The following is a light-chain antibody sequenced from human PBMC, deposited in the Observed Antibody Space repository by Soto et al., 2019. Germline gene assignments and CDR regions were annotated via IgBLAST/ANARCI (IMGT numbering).Light chain of an antibody. CDR2: GAS. CDR3: QKYNTAPLT. Sequence: DIQVTQSPSSLSASLGDRVSITCRASRDISNYLAWYQQKPGQVPRLLISGASTLHSGVPSRFSGSGSGTDCNLTITRLQPEDIATYFCQKYNTAPLTFGGGTKVEI. V-gene: IGKV1-27*01. J-gene: IGKJ4*01. CDR1: RDISNY.